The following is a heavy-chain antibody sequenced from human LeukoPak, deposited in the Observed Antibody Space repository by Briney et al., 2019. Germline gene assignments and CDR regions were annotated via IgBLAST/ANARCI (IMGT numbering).Heavy chain of an antibody. CDR2: ISAYDGNT. D-gene: IGHD6-13*01. CDR3: ARGVIAAAENWFDP. V-gene: IGHV1-18*01. Sequence: ASVKVSCKASGYTFTSYGISWVRQAPGQGLEWMGWISAYDGNTNYAQKLQGRVTMTTDTSTSTAYMELRSLRSDDTAVYYCARGVIAAAENWFDPWGQGTLVTVSS. J-gene: IGHJ5*02. CDR1: GYTFTSYG.